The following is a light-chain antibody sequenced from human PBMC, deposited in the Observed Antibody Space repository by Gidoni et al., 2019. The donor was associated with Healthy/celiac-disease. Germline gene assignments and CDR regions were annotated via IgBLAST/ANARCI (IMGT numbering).Light chain of an antibody. Sequence: QSVLTQPPSASGTPGQRVTISCSGSSSNIGSNTVNWYQQPPGTAPKPLIHGNNQRPSGVPDRFSGSKSGTSASLAISGLQSEDEADYYCAAWDDSLNGGVFGGGTKLTVL. CDR3: AAWDDSLNGGV. CDR2: GNN. J-gene: IGLJ2*01. CDR1: SSNIGSNT. V-gene: IGLV1-44*01.